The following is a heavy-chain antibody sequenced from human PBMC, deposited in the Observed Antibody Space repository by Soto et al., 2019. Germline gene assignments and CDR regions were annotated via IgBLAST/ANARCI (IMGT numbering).Heavy chain of an antibody. CDR3: AKDGDCSGGSCYLPDAFDI. CDR2: NSGSGGST. D-gene: IGHD2-15*01. V-gene: IGHV3-23*01. Sequence: EVQLLESGGGLVQPGGSLRLSCAASGFTFSSYAMSWVRQAPGKGLEWVSANSGSGGSTYYADSVKGRFTISRDNSKNTLYLQMNSLRAEDTAVYYCAKDGDCSGGSCYLPDAFDIWGQGTMVTVSS. CDR1: GFTFSSYA. J-gene: IGHJ3*02.